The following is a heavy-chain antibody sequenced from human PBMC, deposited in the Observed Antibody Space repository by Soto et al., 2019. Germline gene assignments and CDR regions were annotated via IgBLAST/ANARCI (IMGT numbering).Heavy chain of an antibody. D-gene: IGHD3-3*01. CDR2: IIPILGIA. Sequence: SVKVSCNASGGTFSSYTISWLRQAPGQGLEWMGRIIPILGIANYAQKFQGRVTITTDTSTSTAYMELRSLRSDDTAVYYCARVYPITIFGVVTADDMDVWGKGTTVTVSS. J-gene: IGHJ6*03. V-gene: IGHV1-69*02. CDR3: ARVYPITIFGVVTADDMDV. CDR1: GGTFSSYT.